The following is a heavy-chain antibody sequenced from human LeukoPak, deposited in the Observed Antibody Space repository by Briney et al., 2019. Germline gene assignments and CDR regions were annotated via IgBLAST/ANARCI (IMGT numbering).Heavy chain of an antibody. V-gene: IGHV4-39*07. CDR2: IYYSGST. J-gene: IGHJ4*02. Sequence: PSETLSLTCTVSGGSISSSSYYWGWIRQPPGKGLEWIGSIYYSGSTYYNPSLKGRVTISVDTSKNQFSLKLSSVTAADTAVYYCVGLHDYSNYVTESYFDYWGQGTLVTVSS. CDR1: GGSISSSSYY. D-gene: IGHD4-11*01. CDR3: VGLHDYSNYVTESYFDY.